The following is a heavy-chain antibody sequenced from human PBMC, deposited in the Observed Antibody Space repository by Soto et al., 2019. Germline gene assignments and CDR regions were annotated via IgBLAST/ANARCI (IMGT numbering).Heavy chain of an antibody. J-gene: IGHJ3*02. CDR2: IYYTEST. Sequence: SETLSLTCTVSGGSINPSYWSCIRQSPGKGLEWIGYIYYTESTNNNPSIKSQIIISIYTSENQFSLKLSTVPAADTAVHYCSRLYPFFDILTGSQNFAFDIWGQGTMVT. D-gene: IGHD3-9*01. CDR1: GGSINPSY. CDR3: SRLYPFFDILTGSQNFAFDI. V-gene: IGHV4-59*01.